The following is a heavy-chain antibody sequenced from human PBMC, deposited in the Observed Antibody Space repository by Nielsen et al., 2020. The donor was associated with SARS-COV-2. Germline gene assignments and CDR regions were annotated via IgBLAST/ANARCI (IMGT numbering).Heavy chain of an antibody. CDR1: GVSISSSNW. J-gene: IGHJ5*02. Sequence: ETLSLTCTVSGVSISSSNWWTWVRQAPGKGLEWVGHIKSKTDGGTRDYAAPVKGRITISRDDSKNTLYLQMKSLKAEDTAVYYCTTGRYAPGRTWGQGTLVTVSS. CDR2: IKSKTDGGTR. D-gene: IGHD3-10*01. CDR3: TTGRYAPGRT. V-gene: IGHV3-15*01.